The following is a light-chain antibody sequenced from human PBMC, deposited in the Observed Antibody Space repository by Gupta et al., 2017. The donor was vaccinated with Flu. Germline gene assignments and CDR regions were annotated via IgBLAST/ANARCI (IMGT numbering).Light chain of an antibody. J-gene: IGKJ1*01. CDR2: AAS. CDR3: QQSYSTLRT. CDR1: QNISSY. Sequence: DIQMTQSPSSLSASVGDRVTITCRASQNISSYLNWYQQKPGKAPKLLIYAASSLPSGVPARFSGSGSGTDFTLTISSLQSEDFATYYCQQSYSTLRTFGQGTKVEIK. V-gene: IGKV1-39*01.